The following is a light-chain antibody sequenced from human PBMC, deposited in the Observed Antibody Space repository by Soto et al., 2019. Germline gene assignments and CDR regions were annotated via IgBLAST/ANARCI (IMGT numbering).Light chain of an antibody. CDR3: QQYGSSPT. V-gene: IGKV3-20*01. J-gene: IGKJ1*01. CDR2: GAS. CDR1: QSVSSSY. Sequence: EIVLTQSPGTLSLSPGERATLSCRASQSVSSSYLAWYQQKPGHAPRLLIYGASSRATGIPDRFSGSGSGTDFTLTSSRLEPEDFAVYYCQQYGSSPTFGQGTKVEIK.